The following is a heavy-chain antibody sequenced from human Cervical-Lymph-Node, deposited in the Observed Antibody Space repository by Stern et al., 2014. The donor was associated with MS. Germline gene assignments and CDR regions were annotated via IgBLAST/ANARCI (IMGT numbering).Heavy chain of an antibody. CDR2: IHRSGGT. J-gene: IGHJ4*02. V-gene: IGHV4-31*03. CDR3: AREGARGAAGS. Sequence: QLQLQESGPGLVKPSQTLSLICTVSGGSINNGSYYWNWIRQHPGKCLEWIGSIHRSGGTYYNPSLKSRLTISVDKSKNHFSVKLASVTAADTAVYYCAREGARGAAGSWGQGTLVTVSS. CDR1: GGSINNGSYY. D-gene: IGHD6-13*01.